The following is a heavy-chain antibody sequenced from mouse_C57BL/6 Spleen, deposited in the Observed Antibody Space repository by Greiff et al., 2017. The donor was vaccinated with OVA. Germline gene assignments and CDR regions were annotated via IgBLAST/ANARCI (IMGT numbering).Heavy chain of an antibody. CDR1: GYTFTSYW. CDR2: IDPSDSYT. CDR3: ASRGGYYAMDY. J-gene: IGHJ4*01. V-gene: IGHV1-69*01. Sequence: VQLQQPGAELVMPGASVKLSCKASGYTFTSYWMHWVKQRPGQGLEWIGEIDPSDSYTNYNQKFKGKSTLTVDKSSSTAYMQLSSLTSEDSAVYYCASRGGYYAMDYWGQGTSVTVSS.